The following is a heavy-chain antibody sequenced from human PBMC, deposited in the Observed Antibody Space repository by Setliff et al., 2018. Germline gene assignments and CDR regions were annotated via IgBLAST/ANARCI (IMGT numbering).Heavy chain of an antibody. CDR1: GGSFNSYY. D-gene: IGHD3-22*01. CDR2: INQSGST. Sequence: PSETLSLTCAVYGGSFNSYYWSWIRQPPGKGLEWIGEINQSGSTNYNPSLKSRVTMSVDTSKNQFSLKLSSVTAADTAVYYCARGLSYYDSSGYLLAPYAFDIWGQGTRGTVS. J-gene: IGHJ3*02. CDR3: ARGLSYYDSSGYLLAPYAFDI. V-gene: IGHV4-34*01.